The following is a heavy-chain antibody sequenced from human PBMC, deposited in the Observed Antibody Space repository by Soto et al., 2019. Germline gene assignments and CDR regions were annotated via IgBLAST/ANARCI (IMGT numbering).Heavy chain of an antibody. CDR2: ISAYNGNT. CDR1: GYTFTSYG. J-gene: IGHJ5*02. Sequence: ASVKVSCKASGYTFTSYGISWVRQAPGQGLEWMGWISAYNGNTNYAQKLQGRVTMTTDTSTSTAYMELRSLRSDDTAVYYCARFASPGTPPSWFDPWGQGTLVTVSS. D-gene: IGHD3-10*01. V-gene: IGHV1-18*01. CDR3: ARFASPGTPPSWFDP.